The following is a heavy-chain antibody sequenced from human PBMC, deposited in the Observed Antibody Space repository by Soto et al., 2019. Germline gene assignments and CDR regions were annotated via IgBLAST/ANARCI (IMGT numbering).Heavy chain of an antibody. CDR2: IYYSGST. CDR1: GGSISSGGYY. D-gene: IGHD5-18*01. CDR3: AREAKFNGYSYGSNYFDY. V-gene: IGHV4-30-4*08. J-gene: IGHJ4*02. Sequence: TLSLTCTVSGGSISSGGYYWSWIRQHPGKGLEWIGYIYYSGSTYYNPSLKSRVTISVDTSKNQFSLKLSSVTAADTAVYYCAREAKFNGYSYGSNYFDYWGQGTLVTVSS.